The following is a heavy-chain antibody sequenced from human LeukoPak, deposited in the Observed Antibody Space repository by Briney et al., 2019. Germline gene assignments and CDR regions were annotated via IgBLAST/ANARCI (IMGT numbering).Heavy chain of an antibody. CDR2: MNPNSGYT. CDR3: ARDRFGSPHAFDI. Sequence: GASVNVSCKASGYTFTSYDINWVRPATGQGLEWMGYMNPNSGYTAYAPKFQGRVTMTRDTSTSTAYMELSRLRSDDTAVYYCARDRFGSPHAFDIWGQGTMVTVSS. D-gene: IGHD1-26*01. CDR1: GYTFTSYD. V-gene: IGHV1-8*01. J-gene: IGHJ3*02.